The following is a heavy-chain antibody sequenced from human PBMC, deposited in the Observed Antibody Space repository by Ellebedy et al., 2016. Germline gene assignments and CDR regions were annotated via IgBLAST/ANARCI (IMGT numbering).Heavy chain of an antibody. CDR2: INPNSSAT. J-gene: IGHJ4*02. CDR1: GYTFIGYY. V-gene: IGHV1-2*02. CDR3: VRDVTASRDY. Sequence: ASVKVSCKTSGYTFIGYYMHWVRQAPGQGLEWMGWINPNSSATKYAQKFQGRVSMTRDTSISTAYMDLTRLRSDDTAMYYCVRDVTASRDYWGQGTLVTVSS. D-gene: IGHD5-18*01.